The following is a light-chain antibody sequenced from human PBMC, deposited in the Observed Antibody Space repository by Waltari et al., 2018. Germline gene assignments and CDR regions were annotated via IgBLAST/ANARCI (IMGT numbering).Light chain of an antibody. CDR1: QSIGSF. Sequence: DIQMTQSPSSLSASVGDTVTITSRASQSIGSFLNWHQQKPGKAPKLLIYAASTLESGVPSRFSGRESGTDFTLTITSLHPEDFATYYCQQSYNIPPSFGQGTKVEIK. CDR3: QQSYNIPPS. J-gene: IGKJ1*01. V-gene: IGKV1-39*01. CDR2: AAS.